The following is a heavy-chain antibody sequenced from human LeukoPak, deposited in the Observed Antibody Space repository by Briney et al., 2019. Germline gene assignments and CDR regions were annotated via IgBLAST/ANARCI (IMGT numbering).Heavy chain of an antibody. V-gene: IGHV3-23*01. CDR3: AKDRARGGATDFDY. CDR1: GFTFSSYA. Sequence: GGSLRLSCAASGFTFSSYAMSWVRQAPGKGLESVSAISGGGDSTYYADSVKGRFTISRDNSKNTLSLQMNSLRAEDTAVYYCAKDRARGGATDFDYWGQGTLVTVSS. D-gene: IGHD1-26*01. CDR2: ISGGGDST. J-gene: IGHJ4*02.